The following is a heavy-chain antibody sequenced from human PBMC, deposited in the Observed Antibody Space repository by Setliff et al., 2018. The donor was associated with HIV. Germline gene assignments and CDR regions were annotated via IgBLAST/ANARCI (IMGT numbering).Heavy chain of an antibody. CDR1: GFIFTHYY. Sequence: ASVKVSCKASGFIFTHYYIHWVRQAPGQGLEWMGRISPNSGGTQFAQKFQGRVALTRDTSISTAYMELSGLRSDDMAVYYCAKGQGPVDYWGQGTLVTVPQ. V-gene: IGHV1-2*06. J-gene: IGHJ4*02. CDR3: AKGQGPVDY. CDR2: ISPNSGGT.